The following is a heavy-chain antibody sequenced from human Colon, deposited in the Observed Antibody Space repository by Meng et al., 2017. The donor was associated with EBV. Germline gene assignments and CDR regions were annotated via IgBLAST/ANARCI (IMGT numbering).Heavy chain of an antibody. CDR2: IYYIGGT. CDR3: ARVSGRSFDP. J-gene: IGHJ5*02. D-gene: IGHD3-10*01. CDR1: GDSVATGRYY. Sequence: QGPLRAPGPGLVNPATTLSLTCTVSGDSVATGRYYWSWIRQPPGKGLEWIAYIYYIGGTNYNPSLKSRLTISLDTSKNQFSLSLRSVTAADTAVYYCARVSGRSFDPWGQGTLVTVSS. V-gene: IGHV4-61*01.